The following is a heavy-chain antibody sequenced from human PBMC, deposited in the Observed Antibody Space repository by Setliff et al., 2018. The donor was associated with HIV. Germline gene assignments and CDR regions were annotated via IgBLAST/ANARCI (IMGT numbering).Heavy chain of an antibody. CDR2: LSGSGVTRTI. CDR3: ARERVGALDY. Sequence: GGSLRLSCAASGFTFSSYAMSWVRQAPGKGLEWVSTLSGSGVTRTIYYADSVKGRFTIPRDNAKNSLYLQMNSLRAEDTAVYYCARERVGALDYWGQGALVTVSS. V-gene: IGHV3-23*01. J-gene: IGHJ4*02. D-gene: IGHD3-16*01. CDR1: GFTFSSYA.